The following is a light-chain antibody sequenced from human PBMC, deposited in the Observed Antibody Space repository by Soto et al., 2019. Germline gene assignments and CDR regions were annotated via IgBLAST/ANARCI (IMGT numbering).Light chain of an antibody. J-gene: IGLJ2*01. CDR2: DNN. V-gene: IGLV1-51*01. CDR3: GTWDNSLSAVV. CDR1: SSNIGNNY. Sequence: QSVLTQPPSVSAAPAQKVTISCSGSSSNIGNNYVSWYQQLPGTAPKLLIYDNNKRPSGIPDRFSGSKSGTSATLGITGLQTGDEADYYCGTWDNSLSAVVFGGGTKLTVL.